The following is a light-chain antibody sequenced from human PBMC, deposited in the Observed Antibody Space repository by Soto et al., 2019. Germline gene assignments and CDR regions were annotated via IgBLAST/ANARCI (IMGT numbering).Light chain of an antibody. J-gene: IGKJ4*01. V-gene: IGKV3-15*01. Sequence: EIVMTQSPATLSVSPGERASLSCRASQSVSSNLAWYQQRPGQAPRLLIHAASDRATGIPARFSGSGSGTEFSLIISSLQSEDVGVYYCQQYKDWPPLTFGGGTKVDIK. CDR3: QQYKDWPPLT. CDR2: AAS. CDR1: QSVSSN.